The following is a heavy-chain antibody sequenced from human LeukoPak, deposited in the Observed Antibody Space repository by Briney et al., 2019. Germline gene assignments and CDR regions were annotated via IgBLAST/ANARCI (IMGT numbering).Heavy chain of an antibody. D-gene: IGHD6-6*01. CDR3: ARDHRQLAQEGAFDI. V-gene: IGHV3-11*04. CDR1: GFTFSDYY. CDR2: ISSSGSTI. J-gene: IGHJ3*02. Sequence: GGSLRLSCAASGFTFSDYYMSWIRQAPGKGLEWVSHISSSGSTIYYADSVKGRFTISRDNAKNSLYLQMNSLRAEDTAVYYCARDHRQLAQEGAFDIWGQGTIVTVSS.